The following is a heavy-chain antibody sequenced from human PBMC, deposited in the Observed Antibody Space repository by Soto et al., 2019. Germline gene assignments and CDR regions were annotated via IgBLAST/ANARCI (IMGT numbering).Heavy chain of an antibody. CDR3: ARDLGASYYYGSGSPGAFDL. CDR1: GFTFSSYS. V-gene: IGHV3-21*01. D-gene: IGHD3-10*01. Sequence: EVQLVESGGGLVKPGGSLRLSCAASGFTFSSYSMNWVRQAPGKGLEWVSSISSSSSYIYYADSVKGRFTISRDNAKNSLYVQMNSLGAEDTAVYYCARDLGASYYYGSGSPGAFDLWGQGTMVTVSS. J-gene: IGHJ3*01. CDR2: ISSSSSYI.